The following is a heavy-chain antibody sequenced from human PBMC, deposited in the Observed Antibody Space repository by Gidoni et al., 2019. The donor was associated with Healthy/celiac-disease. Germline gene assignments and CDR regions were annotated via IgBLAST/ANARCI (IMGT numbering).Heavy chain of an antibody. D-gene: IGHD3-3*01. V-gene: IGHV1-69*02. CDR3: ARVYDFWSGYTTPSGMDV. CDR2: IIPILGIA. J-gene: IGHJ6*02. CDR1: GGTFSSYH. Sequence: VQLVQYGAEVKKPGSSVKVSCKASGGTFSSYHISWVRQAPGPGLEWMGRIIPILGIANYAQKFQGRVTITADKSTSTAYMELSSLRSEDTAVYYCARVYDFWSGYTTPSGMDVWGQGTTVTVSS.